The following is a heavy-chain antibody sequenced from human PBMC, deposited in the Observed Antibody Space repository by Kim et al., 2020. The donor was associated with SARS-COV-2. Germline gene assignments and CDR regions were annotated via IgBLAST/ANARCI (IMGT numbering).Heavy chain of an antibody. J-gene: IGHJ3*02. CDR3: ATPRYGDADAFDI. D-gene: IGHD3-10*01. V-gene: IGHV1-69*13. CDR2: IIPIFGTA. Sequence: SVKVSCKASGGTFSSYAISWVRQAPGQGLEWMGGIIPIFGTANYAQKFQGRVTITADESTSTAYMELSSLRSEDTAVYYCATPRYGDADAFDIWGQGTMVTVSS. CDR1: GGTFSSYA.